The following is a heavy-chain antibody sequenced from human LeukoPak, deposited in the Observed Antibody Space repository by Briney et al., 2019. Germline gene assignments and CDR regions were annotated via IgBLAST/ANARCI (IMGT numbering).Heavy chain of an antibody. D-gene: IGHD6-19*01. CDR1: GYTFTNYD. CDR2: MNPKSGNT. Sequence: ASVPVSFMASGYTFTNYDIHWVRPAAGKGLDWMGWMNPKSGNTGYAQKFQGRVTMTRNTSISTAYMELSSLRSEDTAVYYCARVRGYSSGLYYQVWYGMDVWGQGTTVTVSS. CDR3: ARVRGYSSGLYYQVWYGMDV. J-gene: IGHJ6*02. V-gene: IGHV1-8*01.